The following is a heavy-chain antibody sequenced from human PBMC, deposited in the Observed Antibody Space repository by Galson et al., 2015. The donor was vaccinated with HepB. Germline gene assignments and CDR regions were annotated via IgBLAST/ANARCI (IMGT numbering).Heavy chain of an antibody. Sequence: SLRLSCAASGFTFSNYAMNWVRQAPGKGLEWVSGISGSGGSTYYADSVKGRFTISRDNSKNTLYLQMNSLRAEDTAVYYCAKGVGPDQYDGSGYSYVRPTTWGQGTLVTVSS. J-gene: IGHJ4*02. CDR1: GFTFSNYA. CDR2: ISGSGGST. D-gene: IGHD3-22*01. CDR3: AKGVGPDQYDGSGYSYVRPTT. V-gene: IGHV3-23*01.